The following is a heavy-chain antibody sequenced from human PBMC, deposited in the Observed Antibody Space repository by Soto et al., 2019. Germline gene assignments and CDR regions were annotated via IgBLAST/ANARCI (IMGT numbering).Heavy chain of an antibody. CDR1: GYTFTSYG. CDR2: ISAYNGNT. Sequence: GASVKVSCKASGYTFTSYGISWVRQAPGQGLEWMGWISAYNGNTNYAQKLQGRVTMTTDTSTSTAYMELRSLRSDDMAVYYCARGMDYYGSGRFSYYYYMDVWGKGTTVTVSS. D-gene: IGHD3-10*01. V-gene: IGHV1-18*03. J-gene: IGHJ6*03. CDR3: ARGMDYYGSGRFSYYYYMDV.